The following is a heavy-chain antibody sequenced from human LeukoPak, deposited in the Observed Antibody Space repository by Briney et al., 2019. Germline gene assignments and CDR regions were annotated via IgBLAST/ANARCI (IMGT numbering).Heavy chain of an antibody. Sequence: SETLSLTCTVSGGSISSSSYYWGWIRQPPGKGLEWIGSIYYSGSTYYNPSLKSRVTISVDTSKNQFSLKLSSVTAADTAVYYCATSPGRITIFGVVIERISGHPYYFDYWGQGTLVTVSS. D-gene: IGHD3-3*01. CDR3: ATSPGRITIFGVVIERISGHPYYFDY. J-gene: IGHJ4*02. CDR2: IYYSGST. V-gene: IGHV4-39*07. CDR1: GGSISSSSYY.